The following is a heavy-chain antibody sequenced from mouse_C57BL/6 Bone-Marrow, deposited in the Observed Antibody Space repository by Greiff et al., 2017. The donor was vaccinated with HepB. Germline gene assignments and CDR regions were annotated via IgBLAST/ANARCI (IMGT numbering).Heavy chain of an antibody. Sequence: EVKLMESGGGLVQPKGSLKLSCAASGFSFNTYAMNWVRQAPGKGLEWVARIRSKSNNYATYYADSVKDRLTISRDDSESMLYLQMNNLKTEDTAMYYCVRGLDRSGYGDDYWGQGTTLTVSS. CDR1: GFSFNTYA. D-gene: IGHD3-2*02. CDR2: IRSKSNNYAT. J-gene: IGHJ2*01. CDR3: VRGLDRSGYGDDY. V-gene: IGHV10-1*01.